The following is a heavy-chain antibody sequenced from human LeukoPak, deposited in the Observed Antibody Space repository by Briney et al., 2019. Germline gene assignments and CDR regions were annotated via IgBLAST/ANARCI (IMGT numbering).Heavy chain of an antibody. CDR1: GGSISSYY. Sequence: SGTLSLTCTVSGGSISSYYWSWIRQPPGKGLEWIGYIYYSRSTNYYPSLKSRVTISVDTSKNQFSLKLSYVTAADTAVYFCARESSSGNFDYWGQGTLVNVSA. V-gene: IGHV4-59*01. CDR2: IYYSRST. CDR3: ARESSSGNFDY. J-gene: IGHJ4*02. D-gene: IGHD1-26*01.